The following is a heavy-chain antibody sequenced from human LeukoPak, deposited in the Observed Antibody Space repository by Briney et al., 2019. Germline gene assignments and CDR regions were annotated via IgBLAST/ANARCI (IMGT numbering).Heavy chain of an antibody. CDR1: GGSFSGYY. Sequence: PSETLSLTCAVHGGSFSGYYWSWIRQSPGKGLEWIGEINHSGSSNNNLSLKSRVTMSVDTSKNQFFLKLTSVTAADTAVYYCARGRAMVTDAFDIWGQGTMVTVSS. D-gene: IGHD5-18*01. CDR2: INHSGSS. J-gene: IGHJ3*02. V-gene: IGHV4-34*01. CDR3: ARGRAMVTDAFDI.